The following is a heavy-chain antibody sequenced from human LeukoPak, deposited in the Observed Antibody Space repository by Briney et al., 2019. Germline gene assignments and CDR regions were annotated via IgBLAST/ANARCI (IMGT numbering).Heavy chain of an antibody. CDR1: GGSISSNSYY. D-gene: IGHD6-13*01. V-gene: IGHV4-39*07. CDR2: IYYSGST. CDR3: ARKVRLAAAGKGWAPSSYYYYMDV. Sequence: SETLSLTCTVSGGSISSNSYYWGWIRQPPGKGLEWIGSIYYSGSTYYNPSLRSRVTILVDTSKNQFSLKLSSVTAADTTVYYCARKVRLAAAGKGWAPSSYYYYMDVWGKGTTVTVSS. J-gene: IGHJ6*03.